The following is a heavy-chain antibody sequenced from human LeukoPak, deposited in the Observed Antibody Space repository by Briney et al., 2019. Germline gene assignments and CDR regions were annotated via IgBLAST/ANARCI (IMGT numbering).Heavy chain of an antibody. Sequence: WASVKVSCKASGYPFSNFGISWVRQAPGQGLKWMGWISGYNGKTNYAQKLQGRVTMTTDTSTSTAYMVLRSLRSDDTALYYCARSSPFLVAGTGDAFDIWGQGTMVTVSS. V-gene: IGHV1-18*01. J-gene: IGHJ3*02. CDR3: ARSSPFLVAGTGDAFDI. CDR2: ISGYNGKT. CDR1: GYPFSNFG. D-gene: IGHD6-19*01.